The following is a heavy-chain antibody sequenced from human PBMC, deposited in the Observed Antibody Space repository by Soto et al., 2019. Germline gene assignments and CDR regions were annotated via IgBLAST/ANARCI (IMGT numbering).Heavy chain of an antibody. Sequence: ASVKVSCKASGYTFTSYGISWVRQAPGQGLVWIGWISSYNGDTNYAQNLPGRVTMTTDTNTRKACMDLSSLRCDDTALYYRARSNDFWIGSRGGMDVGGQRNSVTVSS. CDR2: ISSYNGDT. J-gene: IGHJ6*02. D-gene: IGHD3-3*01. CDR3: ARSNDFWIGSRGGMDV. V-gene: IGHV1-18*01. CDR1: GYTFTSYG.